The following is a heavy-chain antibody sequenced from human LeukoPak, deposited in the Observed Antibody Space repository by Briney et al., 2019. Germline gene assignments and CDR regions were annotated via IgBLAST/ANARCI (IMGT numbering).Heavy chain of an antibody. CDR3: ARMRYYYDSSGYPFDY. Sequence: GESLKISCKGSGYSFTSYWIGWVRQMPGKGLELMGIIYPGDSDTRYSPSFQGQVTISADKSISTAYLQWSSLKASDTAMYYCARMRYYYDSSGYPFDYWGQGTLVTVSS. CDR2: IYPGDSDT. J-gene: IGHJ4*02. CDR1: GYSFTSYW. V-gene: IGHV5-51*01. D-gene: IGHD3-22*01.